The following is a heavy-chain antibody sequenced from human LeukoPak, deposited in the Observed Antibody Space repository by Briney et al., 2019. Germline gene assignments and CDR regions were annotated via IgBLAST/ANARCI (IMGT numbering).Heavy chain of an antibody. CDR2: IYYSGST. CDR3: ARGIVATYGWFDP. Sequence: SETPSLTCTVSGGSISSYYWSWIRQPPGKGLEWIGYIYYSGSTNYNPSLKSRVTISVDTSKNQFSLKLSSVTAADTAVYYCARGIVATYGWFDPWGQGTLVSVSS. CDR1: GGSISSYY. D-gene: IGHD5-12*01. J-gene: IGHJ5*02. V-gene: IGHV4-59*08.